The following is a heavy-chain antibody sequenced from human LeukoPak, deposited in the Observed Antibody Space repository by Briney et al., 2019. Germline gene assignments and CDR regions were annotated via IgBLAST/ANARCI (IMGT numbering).Heavy chain of an antibody. D-gene: IGHD3-16*02. CDR1: GGSISTYW. Sequence: SETLSLTCSVSGGSISTYWWSWIRQPAGKGLEFIGRIYTTGWTNYNPSLKSRVSISVDTSKNKFSLELRSVTAADTAVYFCARAGYTISSYRFDYWGQGALVTVSS. CDR3: ARAGYTISSYRFDY. J-gene: IGHJ4*02. V-gene: IGHV4-4*07. CDR2: IYTTGWT.